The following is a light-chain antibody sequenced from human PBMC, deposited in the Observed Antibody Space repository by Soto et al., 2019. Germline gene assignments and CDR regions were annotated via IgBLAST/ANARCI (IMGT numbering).Light chain of an antibody. CDR3: QQRSDWPPWT. J-gene: IGKJ1*01. Sequence: EIVLTQSPASLSLSPGERATLSCRASQSVSSYLAWYQQKPGQAPRLLIYDASKRATSIPARFTGSGSGTDFPLIISSLEPEDFAVYYCQQRSDWPPWTFGQGTKVEIK. CDR1: QSVSSY. V-gene: IGKV3-11*01. CDR2: DAS.